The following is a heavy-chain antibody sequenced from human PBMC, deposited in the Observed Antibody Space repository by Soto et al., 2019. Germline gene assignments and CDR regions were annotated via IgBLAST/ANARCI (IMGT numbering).Heavy chain of an antibody. CDR3: ARDILGGAYDFWH. CDR2: ITSGGST. D-gene: IGHD3-3*01. V-gene: IGHV3-66*01. CDR1: GFTVSSDY. Sequence: EVQLVESGGGLVQPGGSPRLSCAACGFTVSSDYMTWVRQAPGKGLEWVSVITSGGSTYYAASVKGRFAISRDSSKHTLYLQMSSLRAEDTAVYYCARDILGGAYDFWHGGQGTLVTVSS. J-gene: IGHJ4*02.